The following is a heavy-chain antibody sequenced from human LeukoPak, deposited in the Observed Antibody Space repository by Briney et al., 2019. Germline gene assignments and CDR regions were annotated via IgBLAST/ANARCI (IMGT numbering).Heavy chain of an antibody. V-gene: IGHV3-15*01. CDR3: TCPVTTSTVDDFDY. Sequence: GGSLRLSCAASGFTFSNAWMSWVRQAPGKGLEWVGRIKSKTDGGTTDYAAPVKGRLTISRDDSKNTLYLQMNSLKTEDTAVYYCTCPVTTSTVDDFDYWGQGTLVTVSS. D-gene: IGHD4-23*01. J-gene: IGHJ4*02. CDR2: IKSKTDGGTT. CDR1: GFTFSNAW.